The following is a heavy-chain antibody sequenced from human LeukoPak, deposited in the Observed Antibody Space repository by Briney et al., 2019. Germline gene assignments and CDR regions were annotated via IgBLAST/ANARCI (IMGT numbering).Heavy chain of an antibody. CDR1: GGSFSGYY. Sequence: SETLSLTCAVYGGSFSGYYWSWIRQPPGKGLEWIGDINHSGSTNYNPSLKSRVTISVDTSKNQFSLKLSSVTAADTAVYYCAGNCSSTSCDSRNWFDPWGQGTLVTVSS. CDR3: AGNCSSTSCDSRNWFDP. J-gene: IGHJ5*02. V-gene: IGHV4-34*01. D-gene: IGHD2-2*02. CDR2: INHSGST.